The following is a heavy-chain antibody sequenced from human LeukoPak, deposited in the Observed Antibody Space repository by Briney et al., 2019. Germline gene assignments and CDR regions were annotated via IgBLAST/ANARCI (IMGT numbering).Heavy chain of an antibody. Sequence: ASVKVSCKASGGTFSSYTISWVRQAPGQGLEWMGRITPILGIANYAQKFQGRVTITADKSTSTAYMELSSLRSEDTAVYYCARENGPMQHFDYWGQGTLVTVSS. CDR3: ARENGPMQHFDY. CDR2: ITPILGIA. CDR1: GGTFSSYT. V-gene: IGHV1-69*04. D-gene: IGHD1-1*01. J-gene: IGHJ4*02.